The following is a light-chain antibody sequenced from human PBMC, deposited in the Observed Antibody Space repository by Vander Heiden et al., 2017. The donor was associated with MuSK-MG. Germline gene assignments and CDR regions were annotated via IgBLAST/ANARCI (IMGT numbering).Light chain of an antibody. CDR2: DDS. Sequence: SYVLTQPPSVSVAPGQTATIPCGGNNIGRKSVHWYQQKPGQAPVLVVYDDSDRPSGTPERFSGPNSGNTATLTISTVEAGDEADYYCQVWDTVSDHLVVFGGGTKLTVL. V-gene: IGLV3-21*02. J-gene: IGLJ2*01. CDR1: NIGRKS. CDR3: QVWDTVSDHLVV.